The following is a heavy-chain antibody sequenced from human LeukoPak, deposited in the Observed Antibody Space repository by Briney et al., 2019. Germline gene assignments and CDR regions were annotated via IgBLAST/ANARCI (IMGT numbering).Heavy chain of an antibody. CDR2: ISSSSSTI. V-gene: IGHV3-48*01. CDR3: ASDAYSSGWYDFDY. D-gene: IGHD6-19*01. J-gene: IGHJ4*02. CDR1: GFTFSSYS. Sequence: GGSLRLSCAASGFTFSSYSMNWVRQAPGKGLEWVSYISSSSSTIYYADSVKGRFTISRDNAKNSLYLQMNSLRAEDTAVYCCASDAYSSGWYDFDYWGQGTLVTVSS.